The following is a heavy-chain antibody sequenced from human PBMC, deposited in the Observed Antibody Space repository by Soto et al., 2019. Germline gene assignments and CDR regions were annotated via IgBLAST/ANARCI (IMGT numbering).Heavy chain of an antibody. Sequence: PSATLSLTCTVSGGSISSGDYYWSWIRQPPGKGLEWIGYIYYSGSTYYNPSLKSRVTISVDTSKNQFSLKLSSVTAADTTVYYCALVTGSYPRKYYFDYWGQGTLVTVSS. CDR2: IYYSGST. CDR3: ALVTGSYPRKYYFDY. CDR1: GGSISSGDYY. V-gene: IGHV4-30-4*01. D-gene: IGHD2-8*02. J-gene: IGHJ4*02.